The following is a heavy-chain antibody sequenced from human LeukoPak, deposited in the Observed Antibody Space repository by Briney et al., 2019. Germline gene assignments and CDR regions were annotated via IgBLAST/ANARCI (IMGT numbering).Heavy chain of an antibody. D-gene: IGHD6-13*01. J-gene: IGHJ4*02. Sequence: GGSLRLSCAASGFTFSNYAMSWVRQAPGKGLEWVSVISSSGGTTYYADSVKGRFTISRDNSKNTLYLQMNSLRAEDTAVYYCAKEPAAGEDYWGQGTPVTVSS. CDR1: GFTFSNYA. CDR2: ISSSGGTT. CDR3: AKEPAAGEDY. V-gene: IGHV3-23*01.